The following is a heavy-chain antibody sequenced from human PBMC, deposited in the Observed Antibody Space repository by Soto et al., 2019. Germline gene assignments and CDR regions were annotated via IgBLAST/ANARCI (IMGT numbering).Heavy chain of an antibody. J-gene: IGHJ5*02. CDR2: IIPIFGTA. Sequence: GASVKVSCKASVGTFSSYAISWLRQAPGQGLEWMGGIIPIFGTANYAQKFQGRVTITADESTSTAYMELSSLRSEDTAVYYCARDPSGSGSYYRWFHWFDPWGQGTLVTVSS. CDR1: VGTFSSYA. V-gene: IGHV1-69*13. D-gene: IGHD3-10*01. CDR3: ARDPSGSGSYYRWFHWFDP.